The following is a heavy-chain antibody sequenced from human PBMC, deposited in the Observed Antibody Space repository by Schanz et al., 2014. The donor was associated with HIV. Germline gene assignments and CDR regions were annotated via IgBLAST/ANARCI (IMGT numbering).Heavy chain of an antibody. CDR2: IWYEESNK. Sequence: QVQLVESGGGGVQPGRKRRMEGEASGGKGRRNGMHWVRQAPGKGLEWSHVIWYEESNKYYEASVKGRFTISRDNSKNTLYLQMNSLRAEDTAVYLCARSYGTNLRWFPSYVLDVWGQGTTVTVSS. V-gene: IGHV3-33*01. D-gene: IGHD3-10*01. CDR1: GGKGRRNG. CDR3: ARSYGTNLRWFPSYVLDV. J-gene: IGHJ6*02.